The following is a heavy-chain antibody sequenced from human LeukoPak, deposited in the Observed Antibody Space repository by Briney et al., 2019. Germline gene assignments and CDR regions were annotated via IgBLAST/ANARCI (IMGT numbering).Heavy chain of an antibody. D-gene: IGHD2-2*01. CDR3: ARDNDQEDAFDI. CDR1: GGAISSYY. CDR2: IYYSVST. V-gene: IGHV4-59*01. J-gene: IGHJ3*02. Sequence: SETLSLTCTVSGGAISSYYWSWIRQPPGQGLEWIGDIYYSVSTNYNPSLKSRVTISVDTSKNQFSLKLSSVTAADTAVYYCARDNDQEDAFDIWGQGTMVTVSS.